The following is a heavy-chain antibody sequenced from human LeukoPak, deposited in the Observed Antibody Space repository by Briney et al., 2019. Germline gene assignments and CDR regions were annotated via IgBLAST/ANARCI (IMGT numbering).Heavy chain of an antibody. CDR3: ARVGKHCGGDCYSVKY. V-gene: IGHV4-30-4*08. Sequence: SETLSLTCTVSSGSISSGDYYWSWIRQPPGKGLEWIEYIYYSGSTYYNPSLKSRVTISVDTSKNQFSLNLRSVTAADTAVYYCARVGKHCGGDCYSVKYWGQGTLVTVSS. CDR2: IYYSGST. CDR1: SGSISSGDYY. J-gene: IGHJ4*02. D-gene: IGHD2-21*01.